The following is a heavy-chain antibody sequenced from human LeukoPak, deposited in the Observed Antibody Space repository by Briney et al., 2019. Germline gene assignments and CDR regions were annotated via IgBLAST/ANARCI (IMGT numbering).Heavy chain of an antibody. CDR2: VFFSGSS. CDR3: ARNYYYKGMDV. V-gene: IGHV4-61*05. Sequence: SETLSLTCNVSGGSISNSDYFWGWIRQPPGKGLEWIGNVFFSGSSNYNPSLKSRATVFVVMSKNQFFLKLGSVTAADAAVYYCARNYYYKGMDVWGQGTTVTVSS. J-gene: IGHJ6*02. CDR1: GGSISNSDYF.